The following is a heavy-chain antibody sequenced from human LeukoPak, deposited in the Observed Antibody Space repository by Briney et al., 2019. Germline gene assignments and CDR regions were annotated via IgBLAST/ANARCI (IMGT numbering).Heavy chain of an antibody. V-gene: IGHV2-5*02. D-gene: IGHD5-12*01. Sequence: GSGPTLVKPTQTLTLTCTFSGFSLSTSGVGVGWIRQPPGKALEWLALIYWDDDKRYSPSLKSRLTITKDTSKNQVVLTMTNMDPVDTATYYCAHSYVDIVATGPMMRRHAFDIWGQGTMVTVSS. CDR3: AHSYVDIVATGPMMRRHAFDI. CDR2: IYWDDDK. J-gene: IGHJ3*02. CDR1: GFSLSTSGVG.